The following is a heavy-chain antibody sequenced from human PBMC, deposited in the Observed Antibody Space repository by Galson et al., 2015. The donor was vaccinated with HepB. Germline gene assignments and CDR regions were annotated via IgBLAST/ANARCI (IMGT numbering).Heavy chain of an antibody. Sequence: SLRLSCAASGFTFSSYGMHWVRQAPGKGLEWVAFIRYDGSNKYYADSVKGRFTISRDNSKNTLYLQMNSLRAEDTAVYYCAKDGNYGDYFDYWGQGTLVTVSS. CDR1: GFTFSSYG. V-gene: IGHV3-30*02. J-gene: IGHJ4*02. CDR3: AKDGNYGDYFDY. D-gene: IGHD4-17*01. CDR2: IRYDGSNK.